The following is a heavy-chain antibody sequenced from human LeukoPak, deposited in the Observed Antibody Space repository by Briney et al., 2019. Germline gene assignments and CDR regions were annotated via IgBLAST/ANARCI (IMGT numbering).Heavy chain of an antibody. Sequence: GSLRLSCAASGFTFSSYSMNWVRQPPGKGLEWIGEINHSGSTNYNPSLKSRVTISVDTSKNQFSLKLSSVTAADTAVYYCAIIGTEAFDIWGQGTMVTVSS. CDR1: GFTFSSYS. CDR3: AIIGTEAFDI. D-gene: IGHD1-26*01. V-gene: IGHV4-34*08. CDR2: INHSGST. J-gene: IGHJ3*02.